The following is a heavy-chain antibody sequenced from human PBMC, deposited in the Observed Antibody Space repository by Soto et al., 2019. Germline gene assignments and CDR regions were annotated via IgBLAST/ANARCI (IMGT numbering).Heavy chain of an antibody. CDR3: ARAAATPRAHYYYGMDV. J-gene: IGHJ6*02. Sequence: QVQLVESGGGVVQPGRSLRLSCAASGFTFSSYAMHWVRQAPGKGLEWVAVISYDGSNKYYADSVKGRFTISRDNSKNTLYLQMNSLRAEDTAVYYCARAAATPRAHYYYGMDVWGQWTTVTVSS. CDR2: ISYDGSNK. CDR1: GFTFSSYA. V-gene: IGHV3-30-3*01. D-gene: IGHD2-15*01.